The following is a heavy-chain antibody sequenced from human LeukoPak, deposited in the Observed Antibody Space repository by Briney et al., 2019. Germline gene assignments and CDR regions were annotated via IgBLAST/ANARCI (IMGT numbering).Heavy chain of an antibody. D-gene: IGHD1-1*01. Sequence: PSETLSLTCTVSGGSISSYYWSWIRQPPGKGLEWIGYIYYSGSTNYNPSLKSRVTISVDTSKNQFSLKLSSVTAADTAVYYCARVGSETTGAYYYYGMDVWGKGTTVTVSS. CDR1: GGSISSYY. CDR3: ARVGSETTGAYYYYGMDV. V-gene: IGHV4-59*01. J-gene: IGHJ6*04. CDR2: IYYSGST.